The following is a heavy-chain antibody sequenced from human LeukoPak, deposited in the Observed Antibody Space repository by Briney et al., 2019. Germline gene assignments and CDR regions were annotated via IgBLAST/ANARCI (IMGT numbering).Heavy chain of an antibody. CDR2: ISWGGGST. J-gene: IGHJ4*02. D-gene: IGHD3-10*01. V-gene: IGHV3-43D*03. Sequence: GGSLRLSCAASGFTFDDYAMHWVRQAPGKGLEWVSLISWGGGSTYYADSVKGRFTISRDNSKNSLYLQMNSLRAEDTALYYCAKGTDLYGSGSLFDYWGQGTLVTVSS. CDR1: GFTFDDYA. CDR3: AKGTDLYGSGSLFDY.